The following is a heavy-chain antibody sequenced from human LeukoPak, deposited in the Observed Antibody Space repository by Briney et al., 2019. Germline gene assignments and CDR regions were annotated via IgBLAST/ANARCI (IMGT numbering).Heavy chain of an antibody. Sequence: GASVKVSCKASGFTFTSSAMQWVRQARGQRLEWIGWIVVGSGNTNYAQKFQERVTITRDMSTSTAYMELSSLRSEDTAVYYCARADYGDYEPYYYGMDVWGQGTTVTVSS. V-gene: IGHV1-58*02. CDR3: ARADYGDYEPYYYGMDV. CDR2: IVVGSGNT. CDR1: GFTFTSSA. J-gene: IGHJ6*02. D-gene: IGHD4-17*01.